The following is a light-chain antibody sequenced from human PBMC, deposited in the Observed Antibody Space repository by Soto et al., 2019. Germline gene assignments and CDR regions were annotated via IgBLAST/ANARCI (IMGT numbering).Light chain of an antibody. CDR2: DAS. CDR3: QHRTNWPPGVS. CDR1: QSISSY. V-gene: IGKV3-11*01. Sequence: EVVWTQSPATLSLSPGERATLSCRASQSISSYLAWFQQKPGQAPRLLIYDASNKATGIPARFSGSGSGTDFPLTISRLEPEDFAVYYCQHRTNWPPGVSFGPGTTVDIK. J-gene: IGKJ3*01.